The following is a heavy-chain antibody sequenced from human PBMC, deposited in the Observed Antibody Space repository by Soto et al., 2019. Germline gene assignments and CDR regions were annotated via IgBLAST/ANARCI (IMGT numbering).Heavy chain of an antibody. V-gene: IGHV1-69*13. Sequence: ASVKVSCKASGGTFSSYAISWVRQAAGQGLEWMGGIIPIFGTANYAQKFQGRVTITADESTSTAYMELSSLRSEDTAVYYCAREPRTRRGIAAAGTHFDYWGQGPLVTV. CDR3: AREPRTRRGIAAAGTHFDY. CDR2: IIPIFGTA. J-gene: IGHJ4*02. D-gene: IGHD6-13*01. CDR1: GGTFSSYA.